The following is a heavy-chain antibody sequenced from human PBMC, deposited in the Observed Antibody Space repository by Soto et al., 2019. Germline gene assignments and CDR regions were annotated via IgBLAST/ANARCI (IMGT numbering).Heavy chain of an antibody. CDR1: GYSVSSTSAA. CDR3: ARGSYYSGWV. Sequence: PSHTLSLTCAISGYSVSSTSAAWSLIRQSPSRGLEWLGRTYYRSKWYSDYAVSVKSRITINPDTSKNQFSLQLNSVTPEDTAVYYCARGSYYSGWVWGQGTLVTVS. J-gene: IGHJ4*02. CDR2: TYYRSKWYS. D-gene: IGHD6-19*01. V-gene: IGHV6-1*01.